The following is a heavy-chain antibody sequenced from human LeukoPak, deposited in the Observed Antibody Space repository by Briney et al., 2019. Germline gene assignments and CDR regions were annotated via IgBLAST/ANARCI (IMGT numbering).Heavy chain of an antibody. D-gene: IGHD6-13*01. J-gene: IGHJ4*01. CDR3: ARQLPTAAADTRGYFDY. CDR1: GGSIYNYY. V-gene: IGHV4-39*01. Sequence: SSETLSLTCTVSGGSIYNYYWGWIRQAPGKGLEWIGSMFYGGTNHYNPSLKSRATISVDTSKNQFSLKLTSVTAADAAIYYCARQLPTAAADTRGYFDYWGQGAVVTVPS. CDR2: MFYGGTN.